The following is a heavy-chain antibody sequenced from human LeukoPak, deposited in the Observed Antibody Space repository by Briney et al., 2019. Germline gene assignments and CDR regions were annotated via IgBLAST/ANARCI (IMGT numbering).Heavy chain of an antibody. CDR2: ISINRGNT. V-gene: IGHV1-18*01. D-gene: IGHD6-19*01. CDR1: GYTSTNYG. CDR3: ARDGSSGWSSFDY. Sequence: ASVKVSCKASGYTSTNYGISWVRQAPGQGLEWMGWISINRGNTNYAQKFQGRVSMTTDTSTSTAYMELRGLRSDDTAVYYCARDGSSGWSSFDYWGQGTLVTVSS. J-gene: IGHJ4*02.